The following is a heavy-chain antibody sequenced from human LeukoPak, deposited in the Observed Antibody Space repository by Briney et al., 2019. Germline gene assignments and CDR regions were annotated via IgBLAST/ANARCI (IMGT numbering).Heavy chain of an antibody. D-gene: IGHD4-23*01. V-gene: IGHV3-23*01. J-gene: IGHJ4*02. CDR3: AKAYDYGGKGPSPFDY. Sequence: PGGSLRLSCAASGFTFSSSTMGWVRQAPGQGLQWVSAVVGSATMTSYADSVRGRFTISRDNSKNTLSLRMNSLRAEDTAVYYCAKAYDYGGKGPSPFDYWGQGTLVTISS. CDR1: GFTFSSST. CDR2: VVGSATMT.